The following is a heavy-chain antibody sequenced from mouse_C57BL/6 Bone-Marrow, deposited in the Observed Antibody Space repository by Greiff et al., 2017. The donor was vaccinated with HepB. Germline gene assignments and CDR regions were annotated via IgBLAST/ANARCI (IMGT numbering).Heavy chain of an antibody. Sequence: EVQLQESGGGLVKPGGSLKLSCAASGFTFSSYTMSWVRQTPEKRLEWVATISGGGGNTYYPDSVKGRFTISRDNAKNTLYLQMSSLRSEDTALYYCARHEGGLLRMDYWGQGTSVTVSS. CDR2: ISGGGGNT. CDR1: GFTFSSYT. D-gene: IGHD1-1*01. V-gene: IGHV5-9*01. J-gene: IGHJ4*01. CDR3: ARHEGGLLRMDY.